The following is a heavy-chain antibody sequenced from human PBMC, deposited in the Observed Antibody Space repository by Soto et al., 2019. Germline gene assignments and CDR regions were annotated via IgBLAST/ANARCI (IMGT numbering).Heavy chain of an antibody. CDR2: IIPILGIA. Sequence: QVQLVQSGAEVKKPGSSVKVSCKASGGTFSSYTISWVRQAPGQGLEWMGRIIPILGIANYAQKFQGRVTITADKSTSTAYTELSSLRSEDTAVYYCARDCSSTSCYASPWGQGTLVTVSS. CDR3: ARDCSSTSCYASP. J-gene: IGHJ5*02. CDR1: GGTFSSYT. V-gene: IGHV1-69*08. D-gene: IGHD2-2*01.